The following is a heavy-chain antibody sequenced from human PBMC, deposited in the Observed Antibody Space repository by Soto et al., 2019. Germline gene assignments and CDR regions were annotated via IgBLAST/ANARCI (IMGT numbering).Heavy chain of an antibody. CDR3: ARSSYYYDSSGYNVPTLRYNWFDP. CDR2: IYYSGST. V-gene: IGHV4-39*01. D-gene: IGHD3-22*01. J-gene: IGHJ5*02. CDR1: GGRISSSSYY. Sequence: SETLSLTCTVSGGRISSSSYYWGWIRQPPGKGLEWIGSIYYSGSTYYNPSLKSRVTISVDTSKNQFSLKLSSVTAADTAVYYCARSSYYYDSSGYNVPTLRYNWFDPWGQGTLVTVS.